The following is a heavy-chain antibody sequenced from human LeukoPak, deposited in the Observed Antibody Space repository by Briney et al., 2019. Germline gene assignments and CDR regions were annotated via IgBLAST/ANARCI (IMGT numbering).Heavy chain of an antibody. CDR1: GGSISSSPCY. CDR2: IHYSGNT. Sequence: SETLSLTCTVSGGSISSSPCYWDWIRQPPGKGLEWIGAIHYSGNTNYNPSLKSRVTISVDTSKNQFSLKLSSVTAADTAVYYCARVDYSNYFDYWGQGTLVTVSS. CDR3: ARVDYSNYFDY. V-gene: IGHV4-39*07. J-gene: IGHJ4*02. D-gene: IGHD4-11*01.